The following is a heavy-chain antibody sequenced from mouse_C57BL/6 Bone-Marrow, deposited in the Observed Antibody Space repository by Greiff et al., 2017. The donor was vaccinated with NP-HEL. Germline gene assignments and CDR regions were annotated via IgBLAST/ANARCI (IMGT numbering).Heavy chain of an antibody. D-gene: IGHD1-1*01. J-gene: IGHJ3*01. CDR1: GYTFTSYW. V-gene: IGHV1-50*01. CDR3: ARGLRGFAY. Sequence: VQLQQPGAELVKPGASVKLSCKASGYTFTSYWMQWVKQRPGQGLEWIGEIDPSDSYTNYNQKFKGKGTLTVDTSSSTAYMQLSSLTSEDSAVYYCARGLRGFAYWGQGTLVTVSA. CDR2: IDPSDSYT.